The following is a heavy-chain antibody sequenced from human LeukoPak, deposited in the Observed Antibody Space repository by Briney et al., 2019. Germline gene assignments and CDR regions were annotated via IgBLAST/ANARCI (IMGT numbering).Heavy chain of an antibody. J-gene: IGHJ4*02. CDR1: GFTFSSYA. D-gene: IGHD4-11*01. V-gene: IGHV3-23*01. CDR2: ISGSGGST. CDR3: AKDRYSNYDVRSRKKEWDY. Sequence: PGGSLRLSCAASGFTFSSYAMSWVRQAPGKGLEWVSAISGSGGSTYYADSVKGRFTISRDNSKDTLYLQMNSLRAEDTAVYYCAKDRYSNYDVRSRKKEWDYWGQGTLVTVSS.